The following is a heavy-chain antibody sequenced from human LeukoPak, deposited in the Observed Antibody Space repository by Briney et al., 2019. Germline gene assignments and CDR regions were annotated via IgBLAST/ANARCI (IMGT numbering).Heavy chain of an antibody. V-gene: IGHV4-59*01. CDR2: IYYSGST. D-gene: IGHD2-21*02. CDR1: GGSISSYH. Sequence: SETLSLTCTVSGGSISSYHWSWIRQPPGKGLEWIGYIYYSGSTNYNPSLKSRVTISVDTSKNQFSLKLSSVTAADTAVYYRARGVDCGGDCYIIDYWGQGTLVTVSS. J-gene: IGHJ4*02. CDR3: ARGVDCGGDCYIIDY.